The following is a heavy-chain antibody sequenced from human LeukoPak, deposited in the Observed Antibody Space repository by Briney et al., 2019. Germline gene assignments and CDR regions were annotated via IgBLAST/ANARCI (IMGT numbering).Heavy chain of an antibody. V-gene: IGHV4-59*01. CDR2: IYYSGST. CDR1: GGSISSYY. D-gene: IGHD2-2*01. CDR3: ASTPPGVPAAIFRFDH. J-gene: IGHJ5*02. Sequence: SETLSLTCTVSGGSISSYYWSWIRQPPGKGLEWIGYIYYSGSTNYNPSLKSRVTISVDPSKNQFSLKLSSVTAADTAVYYCASTPPGVPAAIFRFDHWGQGTLVTVSS.